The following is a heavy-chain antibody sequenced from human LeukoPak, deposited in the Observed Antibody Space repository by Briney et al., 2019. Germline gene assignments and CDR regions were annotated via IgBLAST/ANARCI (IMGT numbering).Heavy chain of an antibody. D-gene: IGHD6-13*01. CDR2: ISSSSSYI. Sequence: GRSLRLSCAASGFTFSSYGMHWVRQAPGKGLEWVSSISSSSSYIYYADSVKGRFTISRDNAKNSLYLQMNSLRAEDTAVYYCARDWAGQQLALTPRWGQGTLVTVSS. CDR1: GFTFSSYG. J-gene: IGHJ4*02. CDR3: ARDWAGQQLALTPR. V-gene: IGHV3-21*01.